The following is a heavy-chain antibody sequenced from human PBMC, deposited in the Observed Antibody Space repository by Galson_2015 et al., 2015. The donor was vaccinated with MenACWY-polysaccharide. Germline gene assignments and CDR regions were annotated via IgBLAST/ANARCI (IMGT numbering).Heavy chain of an antibody. Sequence: SLRLSCAASGSRFSNSGMHWVRQAPGKGLEWVAVIQYAGSTKVYADSVKGRFTISRDNSKNTVFLEMNTLGVEDTAVYYCAREGSRIVFHAFDIWAKGQWSPSLQ. D-gene: IGHD2-2*01. CDR3: AREGSRIVFHAFDI. CDR1: GSRFSNSG. CDR2: IQYAGSTK. J-gene: IGHJ3*02. V-gene: IGHV3-33*01.